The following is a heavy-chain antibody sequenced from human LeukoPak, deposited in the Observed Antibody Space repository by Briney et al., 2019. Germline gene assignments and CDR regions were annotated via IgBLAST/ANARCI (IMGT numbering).Heavy chain of an antibody. D-gene: IGHD3-10*01. V-gene: IGHV3-30*04. CDR1: GFTFSSYA. CDR2: ISYDGSNK. J-gene: IGHJ4*02. CDR3: ARVSWFDELPNY. Sequence: GRSLRLSCAASGFTFSSYAMHWVRQAPGKGLEWVAVISYDGSNKYYADSVKGRFTISRDNSKNTLYLQMNSLRAEDTAVYYCARVSWFDELPNYWGQGTLVSVSS.